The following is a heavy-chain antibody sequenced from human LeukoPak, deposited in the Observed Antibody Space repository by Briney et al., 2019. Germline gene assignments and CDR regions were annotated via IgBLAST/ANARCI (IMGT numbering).Heavy chain of an antibody. J-gene: IGHJ3*01. CDR3: ARGRASAFDV. CDR1: LDSVSISGVA. Sequence: SQTLSLSCAISLDSVSISGVAWKWVRQSPSRGLEWLGRTYYTTKWNTDYAVSVKKRIVGNPDTSKNQFSLQLNSVTSEDTAVYYCARGRASAFDVWGQGTMVTVS. V-gene: IGHV6-1*01. D-gene: IGHD6-25*01. CDR2: TYYTTKWNT.